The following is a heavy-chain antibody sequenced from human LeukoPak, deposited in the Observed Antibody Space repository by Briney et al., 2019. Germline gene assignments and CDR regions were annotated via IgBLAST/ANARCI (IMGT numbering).Heavy chain of an antibody. Sequence: GASVKVSCKASGYTFTGYYMHWVRQAPGQGLEWMGWINPNSGGTNYAQKFQGRVTMTRDTSISTAYMELSRLRSDDTAVYYCATSIAARPGYYYYMDVWGKGTTVTISS. D-gene: IGHD6-6*01. CDR3: ATSIAARPGYYYYMDV. J-gene: IGHJ6*03. CDR2: INPNSGGT. CDR1: GYTFTGYY. V-gene: IGHV1-2*02.